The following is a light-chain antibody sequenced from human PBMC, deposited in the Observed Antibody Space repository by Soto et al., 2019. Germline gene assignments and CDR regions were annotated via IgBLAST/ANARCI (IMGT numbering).Light chain of an antibody. V-gene: IGLV2-14*03. J-gene: IGLJ1*01. CDR2: DVN. CDR3: NSYTSSSTPYV. Sequence: QSALTQPASVSGSPGQSITISCTGTSSDVGGYNYVSWYQHHPGKVPKLIIYDVNIRPSGVSDRFSGSKSGNTASLTISGLQAEDEADYFCNSYTSSSTPYVYGTGTKVTV. CDR1: SSDVGGYNY.